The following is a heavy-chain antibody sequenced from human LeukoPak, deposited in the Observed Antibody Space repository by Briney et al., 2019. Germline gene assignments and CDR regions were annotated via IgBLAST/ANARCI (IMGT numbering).Heavy chain of an antibody. D-gene: IGHD1/OR15-1a*01. J-gene: IGHJ4*02. CDR1: GFTFRDYW. CDR2: IKEDGSQI. Sequence: GGSLRLSCVVSGFTFRDYWMTWVRQAPGKGLEWVANIKEDGSQINHVDSVKGRFTISRDNAKNSPYLQMNSLRVEDTAVYYCAKHEIAWRTFDCWGQGTLVTVSS. CDR3: AKHEIAWRTFDC. V-gene: IGHV3-7*01.